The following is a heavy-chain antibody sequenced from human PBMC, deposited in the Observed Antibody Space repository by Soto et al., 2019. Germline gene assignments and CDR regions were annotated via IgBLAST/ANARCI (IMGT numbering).Heavy chain of an antibody. CDR2: IIPIFGTA. V-gene: IGHV1-69*01. D-gene: IGHD3-22*01. CDR1: GGTFSSYA. Sequence: QVQLVQSGAEVKKPGSSVKVSCKASGGTFSSYAISWVRQAPGQGLEWMGGIIPIFGTANYAQKFQGRVTITADESTSTAYMELSSLSSEDTAVYYCARGSGDYYGGKQQYYYGMDVWGQGTTVTVSS. CDR3: ARGSGDYYGGKQQYYYGMDV. J-gene: IGHJ6*02.